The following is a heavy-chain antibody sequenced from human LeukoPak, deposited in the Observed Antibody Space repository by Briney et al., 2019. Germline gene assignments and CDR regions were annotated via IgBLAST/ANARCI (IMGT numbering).Heavy chain of an antibody. J-gene: IGHJ4*02. D-gene: IGHD3-22*01. CDR1: GYTFTGYY. V-gene: IGHV1-2*02. CDR2: INPNSGGT. CDR3: ARCITMTKGIPYYFDY. Sequence: ASVKVSCKASGYTFTGYYMHRVRQAPGQGLEWMGWINPNSGGTNYAQKFQGRVTMTRDTSISTAYMELSRLRSDDTAVYYCARCITMTKGIPYYFDYWGQGTLVTVSS.